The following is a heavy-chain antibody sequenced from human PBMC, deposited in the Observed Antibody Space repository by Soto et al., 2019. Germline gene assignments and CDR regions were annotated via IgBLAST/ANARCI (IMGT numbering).Heavy chain of an antibody. CDR2: MNPNSGNT. J-gene: IGHJ6*03. D-gene: IGHD3-16*01. CDR1: GYTFTSYD. Sequence: GASVKVSCKASGYTFTSYDINWVRQATGQGLEWMGWMNPNSGNTGYAQKFQGRVTMTRNTSISTAYMELSSLRSEDTAVYYCARSMITFGGVTPIKAYYYYYMDVWGKGTTVTVSS. CDR3: ARSMITFGGVTPIKAYYYYYMDV. V-gene: IGHV1-8*01.